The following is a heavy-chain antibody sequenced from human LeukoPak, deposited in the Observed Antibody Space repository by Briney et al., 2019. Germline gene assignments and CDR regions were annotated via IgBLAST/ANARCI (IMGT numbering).Heavy chain of an antibody. V-gene: IGHV3-21*04. CDR3: AKDIRDYYGSGSYYNGPFDY. D-gene: IGHD3-10*01. J-gene: IGHJ4*02. CDR1: GFTFSSYS. CDR2: ISSSSSYI. Sequence: GGSLRLSCAASGFTFSSYSMNWVRQAPGKGLEWVSSISSSSSYIYYADSVKGRFTISRDNAKNSLYLQMNSLRAEDTALYYCAKDIRDYYGSGSYYNGPFDYWGQGTLVTVSS.